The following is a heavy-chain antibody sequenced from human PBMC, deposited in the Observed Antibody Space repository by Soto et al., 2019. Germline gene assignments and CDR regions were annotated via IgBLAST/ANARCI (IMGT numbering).Heavy chain of an antibody. D-gene: IGHD1-26*01. V-gene: IGHV6-1*01. CDR3: ARDPPDFNSGFDF. Sequence: SQTLSLTCAISGDSVSNNRATWNWIRQSPSGGLEWLGRTYYRSKWISDYAMSVKSRISISPDTSKNLISLHLNSVTPEDTAVYYCARDPPDFNSGFDFWGQGTPVTVSS. CDR2: TYYRSKWIS. J-gene: IGHJ4*02. CDR1: GDSVSNNRAT.